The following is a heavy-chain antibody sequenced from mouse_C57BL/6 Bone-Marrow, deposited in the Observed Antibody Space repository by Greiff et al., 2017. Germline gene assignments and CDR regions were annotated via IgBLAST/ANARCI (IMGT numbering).Heavy chain of an antibody. CDR3: AGLECDGCSWDWYFDV. J-gene: IGHJ1*03. D-gene: IGHD1-1*01. Sequence: QVQLKESGPELVKPGASVKLSCKASGYTFTSYDINWVKQRPGQGLEWIGWIYPRDGSTKSNEKFKGKATLTVDTYSSTAYMELHSLRSEDSAAYFCAGLECDGCSWDWYFDVWGTGTTVTVSS. CDR2: IYPRDGST. CDR1: GYTFTSYD. V-gene: IGHV1-85*01.